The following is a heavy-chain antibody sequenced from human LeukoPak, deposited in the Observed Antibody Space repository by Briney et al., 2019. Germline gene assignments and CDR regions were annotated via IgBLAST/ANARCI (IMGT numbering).Heavy chain of an antibody. CDR2: IIHSGST. D-gene: IGHD5-24*01. CDR3: ARQNNTYHHYNLGWFDP. Sequence: SETLSLTCAVYGGSFSGYFWSWIRQPPGKGLEWIGEIIHSGSTNYNPPLKSRVTISVNTSKNQFSLKLSSVTAADTAVYYCARQNNTYHHYNLGWFDPWGQGTLVTVSS. J-gene: IGHJ5*02. V-gene: IGHV4-34*12. CDR1: GGSFSGYF.